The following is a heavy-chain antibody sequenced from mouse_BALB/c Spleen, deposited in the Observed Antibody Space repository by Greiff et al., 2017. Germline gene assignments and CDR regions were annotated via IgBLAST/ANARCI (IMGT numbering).Heavy chain of an antibody. CDR2: IWSGGST. J-gene: IGHJ3*01. Sequence: QVQLQQSGPGLVQPSQSLSITCTVSGFSLTSYGVHWVRQSPGKGLEWLGVIWSGGSTDYNAAFISRLSISKDNSKSQVFFKMNSLQANDTAIYYCARDYYGSSYEGGFAYWGQGTLVTVSA. V-gene: IGHV2-2*02. D-gene: IGHD1-1*01. CDR3: ARDYYGSSYEGGFAY. CDR1: GFSLTSYG.